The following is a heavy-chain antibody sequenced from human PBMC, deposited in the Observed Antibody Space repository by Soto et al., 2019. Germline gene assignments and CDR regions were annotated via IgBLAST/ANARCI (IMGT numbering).Heavy chain of an antibody. V-gene: IGHV4-39*07. CDR3: ARSVFP. CDR2: IYYSGNT. J-gene: IGHJ5*02. Sequence: SETLSLTCTVSGGSISSSSYYWGWIRQPPGKGLEWIGSIYYSGNTYYNPSLKSRVTISIDTAKNQFSLKLSSVTAADTAVYYCARSVFPWGQGTPVTVSS. CDR1: GGSISSSSYY.